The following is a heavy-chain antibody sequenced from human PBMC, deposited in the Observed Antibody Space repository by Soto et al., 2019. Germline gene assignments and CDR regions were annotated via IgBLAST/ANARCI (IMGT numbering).Heavy chain of an antibody. CDR1: GYTFTSYY. Sequence: ASVKVSCKASGYTFTSYYMHWVRQAPGQGLEWMGIINPSGGSTSYAQKLQGRVTMTTDTSTSTAYMELRSLRSDDTAVYYCARGGSHYGDIENWFDPWGQGTLVTVSS. CDR3: ARGGSHYGDIENWFDP. D-gene: IGHD4-17*01. V-gene: IGHV1-46*01. CDR2: INPSGGST. J-gene: IGHJ5*02.